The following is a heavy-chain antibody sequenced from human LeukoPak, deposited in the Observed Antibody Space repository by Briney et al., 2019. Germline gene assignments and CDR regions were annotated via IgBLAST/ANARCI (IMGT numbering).Heavy chain of an antibody. CDR1: GASIISTSYY. V-gene: IGHV4-39*01. CDR2: VYYSGNT. Sequence: SETLSLTCTVSGASIISTSYYWGWIRQPPGKGLKWIGSVYYSGNTYYNPSLKSRVTMSVDTSKNQFSLKLSSVTAADTALYYCARLTDPGYFDYWGQGTLVTVSS. J-gene: IGHJ4*02. D-gene: IGHD3-16*01. CDR3: ARLTDPGYFDY.